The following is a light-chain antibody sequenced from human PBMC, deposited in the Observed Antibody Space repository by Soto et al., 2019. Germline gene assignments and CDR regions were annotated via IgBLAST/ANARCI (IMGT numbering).Light chain of an antibody. Sequence: QSALTQPASVSGSPGQSITISCTGTSSDVGSYNLVSWYQQHPGKAPKLMIYEGNKRPSGVSNRFSASKSGNTASLTISGLQAEDEADYYCCAYAGSNTLLFGGGTKLTVL. J-gene: IGLJ2*01. V-gene: IGLV2-23*01. CDR2: EGN. CDR1: SSDVGSYNL. CDR3: CAYAGSNTLL.